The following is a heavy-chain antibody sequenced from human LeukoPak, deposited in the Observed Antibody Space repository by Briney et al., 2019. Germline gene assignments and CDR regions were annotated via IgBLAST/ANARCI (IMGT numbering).Heavy chain of an antibody. CDR3: ARDQRGGTYSDY. Sequence: GGSLRLSCTTSGFTFSNYYMNWVRQAPGKGLGFVSSISSSSTYIYYADSVKGRFTISRDDAKNSLYLQMNSLRAEDTALYYCARDQRGGTYSDYWGQGTLVTVSS. CDR1: GFTFSNYY. V-gene: IGHV3-21*01. D-gene: IGHD1-26*01. J-gene: IGHJ4*02. CDR2: ISSSSTYI.